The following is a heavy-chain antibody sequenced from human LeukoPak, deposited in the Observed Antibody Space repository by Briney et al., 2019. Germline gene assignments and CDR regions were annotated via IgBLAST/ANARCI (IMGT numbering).Heavy chain of an antibody. Sequence: PGGSLRLSCAASGFSVSSNYMSWVRQAPGKGLEWVSYISSSGSTMYYADSVKGRFTISRDNAKNSLYLQMNSLRADDTAVYYCANFWSGYSPFDYWGQGTLVTVSS. CDR1: GFSVSSNY. CDR2: ISSSGSTM. D-gene: IGHD3-3*01. V-gene: IGHV3-11*04. J-gene: IGHJ4*02. CDR3: ANFWSGYSPFDY.